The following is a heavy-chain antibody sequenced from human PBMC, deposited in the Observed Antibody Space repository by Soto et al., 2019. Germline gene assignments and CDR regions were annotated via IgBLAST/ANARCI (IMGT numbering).Heavy chain of an antibody. D-gene: IGHD2-15*01. CDR3: ARGQEGVVATH. CDR1: GGSFTGYY. CDR2: IKDGGST. J-gene: IGHJ4*02. V-gene: IGHV4-34*01. Sequence: QVQLQQWGAGLLKPSETLSLTCAVNGGSFTGYYWSWVRQPPGKGLEWIGEIKDGGSTNYSPSLRSXXTXSXXPSKKQFSLKVTSVTAADTAVYYCARGQEGVVATHWDQGTLVTVSS.